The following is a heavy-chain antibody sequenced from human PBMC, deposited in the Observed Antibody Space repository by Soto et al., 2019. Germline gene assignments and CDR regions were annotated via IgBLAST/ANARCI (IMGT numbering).Heavy chain of an antibody. CDR1: GYSFTSYW. CDR3: AAYSGSFYYGMDV. D-gene: IGHD1-26*01. V-gene: IGHV5-51*01. CDR2: IYPGDSDT. Sequence: PGESLKISCKASGYSFTSYWIGWVRQMPGKGLEWMGIIYPGDSDTRYSPSFQGQVTISADKSISTAYLQWSSLKASDTAMYYCAAYSGSFYYGMDVWGQGXTVTVYS. J-gene: IGHJ6*02.